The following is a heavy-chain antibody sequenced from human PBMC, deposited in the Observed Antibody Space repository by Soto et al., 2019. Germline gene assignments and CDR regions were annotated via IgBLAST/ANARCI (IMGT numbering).Heavy chain of an antibody. D-gene: IGHD3-3*01. J-gene: IGHJ6*02. CDR1: GYTFTSYY. CDR2: INPSGGST. V-gene: IGHV1-46*01. Sequence: ASVNVSCKASGYTFTSYYMHWVRQAPGQGLEWMGIINPSGGSTSYAQKFQGRVTMTRDTSTSTVYMELSSLRSEDTAVYYCASSIFGVITRHYYYGMDVWGQGTTVTVSS. CDR3: ASSIFGVITRHYYYGMDV.